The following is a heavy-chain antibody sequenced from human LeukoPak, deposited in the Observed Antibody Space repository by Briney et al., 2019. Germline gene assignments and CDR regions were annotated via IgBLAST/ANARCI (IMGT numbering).Heavy chain of an antibody. CDR3: TTEYFGGFEY. CDR2: VKNRGDGRTT. Sequence: GSLRLSCLTSGFTLSTNAMSWVRQAPGKGLEWVGRVKNRGDGRTTDYAAPVKGRFIISRDDSKKTVYLQMDSLKTEDTAVYFCTTEYFGGFEYWGQGTLVTVSS. D-gene: IGHD3-16*01. CDR1: GFTLSTNA. V-gene: IGHV3-15*01. J-gene: IGHJ4*02.